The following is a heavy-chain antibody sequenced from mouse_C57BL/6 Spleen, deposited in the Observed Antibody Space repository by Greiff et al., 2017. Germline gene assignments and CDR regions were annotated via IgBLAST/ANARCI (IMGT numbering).Heavy chain of an antibody. CDR3: ARGNLLLRYLDV. Sequence: EVKLVESEGGLVQPGSSMKLSCTASGFTFSDYYMAWVRQVPEKGLEWVANINYDGSSTYYLDSLKSRFIISRDNAKNILYLQMSSLKSEDTATYYCARGNLLLRYLDVWGTGTTVTVSS. CDR1: GFTFSDYY. CDR2: INYDGSST. V-gene: IGHV5-16*01. J-gene: IGHJ1*03. D-gene: IGHD1-1*01.